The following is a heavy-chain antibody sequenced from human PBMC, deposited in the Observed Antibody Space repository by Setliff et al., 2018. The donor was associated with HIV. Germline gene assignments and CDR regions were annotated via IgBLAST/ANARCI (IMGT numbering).Heavy chain of an antibody. Sequence: LTCAVYGGSFSGYYWSWIRQPPGKGLEWIGEINHSGSTNYNPSLKSRVTISVDTSKNQFSLKLSSVTAADTAVYYCARASSGYYSRFDYWGQGTLVTVSS. CDR3: ARASSGYYSRFDY. D-gene: IGHD3-22*01. CDR2: INHSGST. J-gene: IGHJ4*02. V-gene: IGHV4-34*01. CDR1: GGSFSGYY.